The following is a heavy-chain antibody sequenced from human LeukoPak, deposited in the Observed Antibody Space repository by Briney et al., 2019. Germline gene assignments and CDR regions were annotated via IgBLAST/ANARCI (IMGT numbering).Heavy chain of an antibody. V-gene: IGHV4-61*02. CDR3: ARRSMVATPFHWFDP. D-gene: IGHD5-12*01. J-gene: IGHJ5*02. Sequence: SQTLSLTCTVSGGSISSGSYYWSWIRQPAGKGLEWIGRIYTSGSTHYNPSLKSRVTISVDTSKNQFSLKLSSVTAADTAVYYCARRSMVATPFHWFDPWGQGTLVTVSS. CDR2: IYTSGST. CDR1: GGSISSGSYY.